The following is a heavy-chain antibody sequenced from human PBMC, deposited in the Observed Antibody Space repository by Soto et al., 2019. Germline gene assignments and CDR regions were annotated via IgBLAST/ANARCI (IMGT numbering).Heavy chain of an antibody. CDR1: GGTFSSYT. V-gene: IGHV1-69*02. CDR2: IIPVLGIA. Sequence: SVKVSCKASGGTFSSYTITWVRQAPGQGLEWMGRIIPVLGIANYAQNFQGRVTITADKSTSTAYMELSSLTSEDTAVYYCGRALLPSAMWVALDIWGQGTTVTVSS. D-gene: IGHD1-26*01. CDR3: GRALLPSAMWVALDI. J-gene: IGHJ3*02.